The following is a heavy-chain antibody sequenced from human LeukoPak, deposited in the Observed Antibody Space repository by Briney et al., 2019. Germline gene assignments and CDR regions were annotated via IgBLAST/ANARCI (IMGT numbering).Heavy chain of an antibody. V-gene: IGHV1-69*05. J-gene: IGHJ4*02. D-gene: IGHD2-21*01. CDR3: ARVPLVVGPDY. CDR1: GGTFSSYA. CDR2: IIPIFGTA. Sequence: ASVKVSCKASGGTFSSYAISWVRQAPGQGLEWMGGIIPIFGTANYAQKFQGRVTMTRDTSISTAYMELSRLRSDDTAVYYCARVPLVVGPDYWGQGTLVTVSS.